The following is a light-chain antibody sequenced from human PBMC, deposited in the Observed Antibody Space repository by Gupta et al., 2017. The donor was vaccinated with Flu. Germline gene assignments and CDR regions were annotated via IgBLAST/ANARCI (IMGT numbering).Light chain of an antibody. CDR2: DVN. Sequence: QSALTQPPSASGSPGQSVTISCTGTSSAVGGYNYVSWYQQHPGKAPKLMIYDVNKRPSGVPARFSGSKPGNKASLTVSGVQAEDEAEYYCRFYEGGDQFWVLGTGTKVTVL. J-gene: IGLJ1*01. CDR3: RFYEGGDQFWV. CDR1: SSAVGGYNY. V-gene: IGLV2-8*01.